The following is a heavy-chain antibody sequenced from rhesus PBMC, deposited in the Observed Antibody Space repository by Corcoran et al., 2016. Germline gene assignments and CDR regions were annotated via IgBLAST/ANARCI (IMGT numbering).Heavy chain of an antibody. CDR2: IYGSGSST. CDR3: ARTYSGSWMDAFDF. D-gene: IGHD6-25*01. CDR1: GGSIRSRY. Sequence: LPLQESGPGLVTPSETLSVTCALSGGSIRSRYWRWIRQSPGQGLEWIGYIYGSGSSTNDNPSLKSRVTLSVDTSKNQLSLKLSSVTTADTAVYYGARTYSGSWMDAFDFWGQGLRVTVSS. J-gene: IGHJ3*01. V-gene: IGHV4-169*01.